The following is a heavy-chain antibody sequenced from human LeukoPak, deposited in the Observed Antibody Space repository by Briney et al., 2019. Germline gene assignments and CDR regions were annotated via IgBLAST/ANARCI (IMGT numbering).Heavy chain of an antibody. CDR1: GFSLSSYE. V-gene: IGHV3-48*03. CDR3: ARVGWVLRYAFDI. J-gene: IGHJ3*02. CDR2: ISSRGSTI. Sequence: GGSLRLSCEASGFSLSSYEMNWVRQAPGKGLEWVSHISSRGSTIYYADSVKGRFTVSRDNAKNSLYLQMNSLRAEDTAVYYCARVGWVLRYAFDIWGQGTMVTVSS. D-gene: IGHD3-16*01.